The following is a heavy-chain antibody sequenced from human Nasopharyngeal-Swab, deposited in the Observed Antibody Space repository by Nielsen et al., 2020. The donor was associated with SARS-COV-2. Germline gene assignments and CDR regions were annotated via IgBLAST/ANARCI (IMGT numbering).Heavy chain of an antibody. V-gene: IGHV1-8*02. CDR1: GGTFSSYA. Sequence: ASVKVSCKASGGTFSSYAINWVRQATGQGLEWMGWMNPNSGNTGYAQKFQGRVTMTRNTSISTAYMELSSLRSEDTAVYYCARGLVSTIFGVVIMGFDPWGQGTLVTVSS. D-gene: IGHD3-3*01. CDR3: ARGLVSTIFGVVIMGFDP. J-gene: IGHJ5*02. CDR2: MNPNSGNT.